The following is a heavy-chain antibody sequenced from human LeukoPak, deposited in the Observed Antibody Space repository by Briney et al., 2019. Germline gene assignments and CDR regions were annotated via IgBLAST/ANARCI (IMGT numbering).Heavy chain of an antibody. CDR3: ASLPCSSGSCRFDP. CDR1: GYSISSSNW. CDR2: IYYSGST. D-gene: IGHD6-13*01. Sequence: SETLSLTCAVSGYSISSSNWWGWIRQPPGKGLEWIGNIYYSGSTYYNPSLKSRVTMSVDTAKNQFSLKLSSVTAVDTAVYYCASLPCSSGSCRFDPWGQGTLVTVSS. J-gene: IGHJ5*02. V-gene: IGHV4-28*01.